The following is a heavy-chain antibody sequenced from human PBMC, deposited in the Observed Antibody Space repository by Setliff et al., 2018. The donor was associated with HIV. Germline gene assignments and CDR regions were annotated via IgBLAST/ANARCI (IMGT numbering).Heavy chain of an antibody. J-gene: IGHJ4*02. CDR2: ISSSGSTI. CDR3: ARDPDLITAAAWGADDY. Sequence: GGSLRLSCAASGFTFSDYYMSWVRQAPGKGLEGVSYISSSGSTIYYADSVKGRFTISRDNAKSSLYLQMNSLRAEETAVYYCARDPDLITAAAWGADDYWGQGTLVTVSS. D-gene: IGHD6-13*01. CDR1: GFTFSDYY. V-gene: IGHV3-11*01.